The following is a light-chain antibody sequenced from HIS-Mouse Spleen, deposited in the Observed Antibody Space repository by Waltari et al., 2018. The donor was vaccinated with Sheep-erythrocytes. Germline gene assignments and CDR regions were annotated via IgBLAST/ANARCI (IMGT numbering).Light chain of an antibody. CDR1: SGHSSYA. CDR2: LNSDGSH. V-gene: IGLV4-69*01. J-gene: IGLJ2*01. Sequence: QTQSPSASASLGASVKLTCTLSSGHSSYAIAWHQQQPEKGPRYLMKLNSDGSHSKGDGIPDRFSGSSSGAERYLTISSLQSEDEADYYCQTWGTGIQVFGGGTKLTVL. CDR3: QTWGTGIQV.